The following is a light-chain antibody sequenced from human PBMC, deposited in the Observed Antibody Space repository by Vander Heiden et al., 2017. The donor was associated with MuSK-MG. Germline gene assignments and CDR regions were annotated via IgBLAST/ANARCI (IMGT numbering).Light chain of an antibody. J-gene: IGLJ1*01. V-gene: IGLV3-1*01. CDR1: KLGDKY. CDR3: QAWDSSTPLYV. CDR2: QDS. Sequence: SYELTQPPSVSVSPGQTASITCSGDKLGDKYACWYQQKPGQSPVLVIYQDSKRPSGIPERFSGSNSGNTATLTISATQAMDEADYYCQAWDSSTPLYVSGTGTKVTVL.